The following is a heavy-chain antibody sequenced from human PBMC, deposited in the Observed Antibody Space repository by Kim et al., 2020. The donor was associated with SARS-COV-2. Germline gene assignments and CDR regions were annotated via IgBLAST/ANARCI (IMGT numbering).Heavy chain of an antibody. Sequence: ADSVKGRFTISRDNAQNSLYLQMNSLRADDTAVYYCVRDPWDSASSGNFDCWGQGILVTVSS. V-gene: IGHV3-48*03. CDR3: VRDPWDSASSGNFDC. J-gene: IGHJ4*02. D-gene: IGHD6-6*01.